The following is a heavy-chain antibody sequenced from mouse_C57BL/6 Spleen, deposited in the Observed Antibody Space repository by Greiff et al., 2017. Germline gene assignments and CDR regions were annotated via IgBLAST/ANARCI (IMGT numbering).Heavy chain of an antibody. CDR3: ARRDYGYDDWYFDV. J-gene: IGHJ1*03. CDR2: INPSNGGT. CDR1: GYTFTSYW. Sequence: QVHVKQPGTELVKPGASVKLSCKASGYTFTSYWMHWVKQRPGQGLEWIGNINPSNGGTNYNEKFKSKATLTVDKSSSTAYMQLSSLTSEDSAVYYCARRDYGYDDWYFDVWGTGTTVTVSS. D-gene: IGHD2-2*01. V-gene: IGHV1-53*01.